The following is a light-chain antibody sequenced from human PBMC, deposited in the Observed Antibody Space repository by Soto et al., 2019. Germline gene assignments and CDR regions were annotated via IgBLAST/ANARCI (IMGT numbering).Light chain of an antibody. V-gene: IGLV1-40*01. CDR1: SSNIGAGYD. J-gene: IGLJ2*01. CDR2: GNT. Sequence: QSVLTQPPSVCGASGQRVTISCTGSSSNIGAGYDVHWYQQLPGRAPKHLIYGNTNRPSGVPDRFSGSKSGTSVSLAITGLQAEDEADYYCLSFDSSLSVVFGGGTKLTVL. CDR3: LSFDSSLSVV.